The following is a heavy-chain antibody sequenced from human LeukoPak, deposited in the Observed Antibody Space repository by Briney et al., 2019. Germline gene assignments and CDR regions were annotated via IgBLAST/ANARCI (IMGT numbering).Heavy chain of an antibody. CDR3: ASGYSYGYDY. CDR1: GYTFTSYT. V-gene: IGHV1-3*03. J-gene: IGHJ4*02. Sequence: ASVKVSCKASGYTFTSYTIHWVRQAPGQRLEWMGWINAGNGNTKYSQEFQDRVTITRDTSASTAYMELSSLRSEDMAVYYCASGYSYGYDYWGQGTLVTVSS. CDR2: INAGNGNT. D-gene: IGHD5-18*01.